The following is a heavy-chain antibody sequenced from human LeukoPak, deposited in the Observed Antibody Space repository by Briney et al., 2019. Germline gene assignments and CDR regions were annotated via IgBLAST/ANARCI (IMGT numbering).Heavy chain of an antibody. CDR1: GYTFTGYY. V-gene: IGHV1-2*02. J-gene: IGHJ3*02. CDR2: INPNSGST. CDR3: ASPAYYYDSSGEIHDAFDI. Sequence: ASVKVSCKASGYTFTGYYMHWVRQAPGQGLEWMGWINPNSGSTNYAQKFQGRVTMTRDTSISTAYMELSRLRSDDTAVYYCASPAYYYDSSGEIHDAFDIWGQGTMVTVSS. D-gene: IGHD3-22*01.